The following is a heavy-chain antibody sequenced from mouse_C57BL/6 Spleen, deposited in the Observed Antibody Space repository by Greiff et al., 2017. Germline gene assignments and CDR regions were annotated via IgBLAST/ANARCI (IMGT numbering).Heavy chain of an antibody. D-gene: IGHD2-2*01. J-gene: IGHJ4*01. V-gene: IGHV2-2*01. CDR2: IWSGGST. Sequence: VKLVESGPGLVQPSQSLSITCTVSGFSLTSYGVHWVRQSPGQGLEWLGVIWSGGSTDYNAAFISRLSISKDNSKSQVFFKMNSLQAADTAIYYCARIGSYAMDYWGQGTSVTVSS. CDR3: ARIGSYAMDY. CDR1: GFSLTSYG.